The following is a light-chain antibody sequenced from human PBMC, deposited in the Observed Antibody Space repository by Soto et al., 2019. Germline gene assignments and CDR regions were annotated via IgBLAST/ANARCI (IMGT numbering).Light chain of an antibody. Sequence: QSPLTQPACVSGSPGQSITISCTGTSSDVGGYNYVSWYQQHPGKAPKLMIYDVSNRPSGVSNRFSGSKSGNTASLTISGLQAEDEADYYCSSYTSSSSYVFGTGTKLTVL. CDR1: SSDVGGYNY. CDR3: SSYTSSSSYV. J-gene: IGLJ1*01. CDR2: DVS. V-gene: IGLV2-14*01.